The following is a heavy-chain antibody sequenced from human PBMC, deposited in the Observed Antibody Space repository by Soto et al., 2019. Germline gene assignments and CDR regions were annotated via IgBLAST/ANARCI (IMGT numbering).Heavy chain of an antibody. V-gene: IGHV4-59*01. J-gene: IGHJ4*02. D-gene: IGHD1-26*01. CDR1: GGSISSYY. Sequence: QVQLQESGPGLVKPSETLSLTCTVSGGSISSYYWHWLRQPPGKGLEWIGYIYYSGSAIYYPSLKCRVTISVDTSKNQFSLKLSSVTAADTAVYYCARGWGLVFDYWGQGTLVTVSS. CDR3: ARGWGLVFDY. CDR2: IYYSGSA.